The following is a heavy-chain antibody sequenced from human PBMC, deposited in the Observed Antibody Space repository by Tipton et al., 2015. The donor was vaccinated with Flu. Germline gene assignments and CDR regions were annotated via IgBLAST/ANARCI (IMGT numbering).Heavy chain of an antibody. CDR3: ARVLRQVVFDY. V-gene: IGHV1-2*02. J-gene: IGHJ4*02. CDR1: GYRFTGYY. Sequence: QLVQSGAEVKQPGASVKVSCQSSGYRFTGYYIHWVRQAPGQGLEWMGWINPDSGATHYAQNLQGRITMTRDTSISTAYMEMRSLKSDDTAVYYCARVLRQVVFDYWGQGTLATVSS. D-gene: IGHD2-15*01. CDR2: INPDSGAT.